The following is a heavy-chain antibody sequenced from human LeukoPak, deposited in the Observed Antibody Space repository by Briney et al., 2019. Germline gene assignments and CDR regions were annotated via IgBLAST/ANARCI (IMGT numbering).Heavy chain of an antibody. D-gene: IGHD1-14*01. Sequence: PSETLSLTCTVSGGSISSGSYYWSWIRQPAGKGLEWIGRIYTSGSTNYNPSLKSRVTISVDTSKNQFSLKLSSVTAADTAVYYCARARGLTIGPYYYYMDVWGKGTTVTVSS. CDR1: GGSISSGSYY. V-gene: IGHV4-61*02. J-gene: IGHJ6*03. CDR2: IYTSGST. CDR3: ARARGLTIGPYYYYMDV.